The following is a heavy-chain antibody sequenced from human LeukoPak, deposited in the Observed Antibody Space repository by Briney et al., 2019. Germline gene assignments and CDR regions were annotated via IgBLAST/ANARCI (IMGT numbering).Heavy chain of an antibody. J-gene: IGHJ2*01. D-gene: IGHD3-22*01. V-gene: IGHV3-64D*06. CDR1: GFTFSNYA. CDR2: ISGNGGTT. CDR3: ATLYYDSSGRFYWYFDL. Sequence: GGSLRLSCSASGFTFSNYAMHWVRQAPGKGLEFVSAISGNGGTTYFADSVKGRFTISRDNSKNTLYLQMSSLSAEDTAVYYCATLYYDSSGRFYWYFDLWGRGTLVTVSS.